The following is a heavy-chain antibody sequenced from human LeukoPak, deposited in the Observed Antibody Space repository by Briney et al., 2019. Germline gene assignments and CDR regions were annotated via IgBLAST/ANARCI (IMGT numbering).Heavy chain of an antibody. CDR2: ISGSGGST. V-gene: IGHV3-23*01. D-gene: IGHD3-22*01. CDR3: ANEQRVVVITGPFDY. J-gene: IGHJ4*02. CDR1: GFTFSSYA. Sequence: PGGSLRLSCAASGFTFSSYAMSWVRQAPGKGLEWVSAISGSGGSTYYADSVKGRFTISRDNTKNTMYLQMNSLRAEDTAVYYFANEQRVVVITGPFDYWGQGTLVTVSS.